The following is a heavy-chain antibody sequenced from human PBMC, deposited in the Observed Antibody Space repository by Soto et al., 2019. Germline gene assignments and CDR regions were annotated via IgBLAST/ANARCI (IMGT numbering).Heavy chain of an antibody. J-gene: IGHJ3*01. CDR1: GFTFDYYW. D-gene: IGHD1-26*01. CDR3: ARGDRGAFDL. Sequence: EVQLVESGGGLVQPGESLRLSCAASGFTFDYYWMHWVRQAPGKGLVWVSRIHSDGTSTTYADSVKGRFTISRDNAKNTVSLQMNSLRAEDTAVYYCARGDRGAFDLWCQGTVVTVSS. CDR2: IHSDGTST. V-gene: IGHV3-74*01.